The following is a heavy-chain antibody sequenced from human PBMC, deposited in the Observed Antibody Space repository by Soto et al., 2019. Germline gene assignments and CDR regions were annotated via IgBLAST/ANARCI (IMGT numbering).Heavy chain of an antibody. V-gene: IGHV4-39*02. CDR2: IYYSGST. CDR3: ARDPSIVVVTAKTYYYYGMDV. D-gene: IGHD2-21*02. CDR1: GGSISSSSYY. J-gene: IGHJ6*02. Sequence: SETLSLTCTVSGGSISSSSYYWGWIRQPPGKGLEWIGTIYYSGSTYYNPSLKSRVTISADTSKNQFSLKLTSVTAADTAVYYCARDPSIVVVTAKTYYYYGMDVWGQGTTVT.